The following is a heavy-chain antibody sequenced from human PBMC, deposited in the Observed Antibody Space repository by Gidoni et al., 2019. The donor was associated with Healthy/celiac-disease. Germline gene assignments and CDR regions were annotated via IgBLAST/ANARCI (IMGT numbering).Heavy chain of an antibody. J-gene: IGHJ4*02. V-gene: IGHV3-30-3*01. CDR3: ASVWFVKDGNFDY. Sequence: VQLVESGGGVVQPGRSLRLSCEASGFTLSSYAMHWVRQAPGKGLEWVAVISYDGSNKYYADSVKGRFTISRDNSKNTLYLQMNSLRAEDTAVYYCASVWFVKDGNFDYWGQGTLVTVSS. D-gene: IGHD3-10*01. CDR2: ISYDGSNK. CDR1: GFTLSSYA.